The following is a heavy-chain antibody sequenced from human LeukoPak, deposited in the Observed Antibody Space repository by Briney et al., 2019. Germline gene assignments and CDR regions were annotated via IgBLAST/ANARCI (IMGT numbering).Heavy chain of an antibody. V-gene: IGHV4-39*07. Sequence: PSETLSLTCTVSGGSISSSSYYWGWLRQPPGKGLEWIATIYYSGSTYYNPSLKSRVTISVDTSKNQFSLKLSSVTAADTAVYYCASRKRIVGAPHLGYWGQGTLVAVSS. CDR2: IYYSGST. CDR3: ASRKRIVGAPHLGY. D-gene: IGHD1-26*01. J-gene: IGHJ4*02. CDR1: GGSISSSSYY.